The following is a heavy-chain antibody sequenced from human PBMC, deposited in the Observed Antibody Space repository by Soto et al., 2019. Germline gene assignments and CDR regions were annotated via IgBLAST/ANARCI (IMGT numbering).Heavy chain of an antibody. CDR3: ARHLRSTPFDS. CDR1: GDTFTNFW. Sequence: GESLKISCEVSGDTFTNFWIGWVRQMPGKGLEWMGIIFPRDSDTRYSPSFQGRVTISVDKSINTAYLQRSSLKASDTAMYYCARHLRSTPFDSWGRGTLVTVSS. CDR2: IFPRDSDT. D-gene: IGHD2-15*01. V-gene: IGHV5-51*01. J-gene: IGHJ4*02.